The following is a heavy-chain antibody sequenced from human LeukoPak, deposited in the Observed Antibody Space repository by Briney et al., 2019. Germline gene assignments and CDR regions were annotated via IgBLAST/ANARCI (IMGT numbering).Heavy chain of an antibody. J-gene: IGHJ4*02. V-gene: IGHV3-7*01. Sequence: GGSLRLSCAASGFTFSSYWMSWVRQAPGKGLEWVANIKQDGSEKYYVDSVKGRFTISRDNAKNSLYLQMNSLRAEDAAVYYCARENPLGAGDFDYWGQGTLVTVSS. CDR2: IKQDGSEK. CDR1: GFTFSSYW. CDR3: ARENPLGAGDFDY. D-gene: IGHD3-10*01.